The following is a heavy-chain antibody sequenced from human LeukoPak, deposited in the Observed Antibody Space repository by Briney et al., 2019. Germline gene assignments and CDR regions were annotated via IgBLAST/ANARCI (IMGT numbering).Heavy chain of an antibody. J-gene: IGHJ4*02. D-gene: IGHD1-26*01. V-gene: IGHV3-23*01. CDR3: AKDGGFSGNYYGFDS. Sequence: PGGSLRLSCAASGFTFTGSAMGWVRQAPGEGVEWGSSISGSGASTYYADSVKGRFTISRENSKDTMYLQMNSLRADDTAVYYCAKDGGFSGNYYGFDSWGQGTLVTVSS. CDR1: GFTFTGSA. CDR2: ISGSGAST.